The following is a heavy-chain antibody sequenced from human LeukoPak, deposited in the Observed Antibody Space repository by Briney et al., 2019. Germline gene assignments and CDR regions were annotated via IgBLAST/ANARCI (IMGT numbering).Heavy chain of an antibody. CDR3: ARGWDSYTFDY. CDR2: ISSDGSTI. V-gene: IGHV3-48*03. D-gene: IGHD3-16*01. Sequence: GGSLRLSCAASGFTFSSYEMNWVRQAPGRGLEWVSFISSDGSTIYSADSVKGRFTISRDNAKNSLYLQMNSLRAEDTAVYYCARGWDSYTFDYWGQGTLVTVSS. J-gene: IGHJ4*02. CDR1: GFTFSSYE.